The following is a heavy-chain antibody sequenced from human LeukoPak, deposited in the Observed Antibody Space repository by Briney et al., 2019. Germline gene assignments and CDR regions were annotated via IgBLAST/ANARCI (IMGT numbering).Heavy chain of an antibody. CDR1: GGSISSGGYY. V-gene: IGHV4-31*03. D-gene: IGHD1-26*01. J-gene: IGHJ4*02. CDR3: ARDQMGPRAIDY. CDR2: IYYSGSI. Sequence: SETLSLTCTVSGGSISSGGYYWSWIRQHPGKGLEWIGYIYYSGSIYYNPSLKSRVTISVDTSKNQFSLKLSSVTAADTAVYYCARDQMGPRAIDYWGQGTLVTVSS.